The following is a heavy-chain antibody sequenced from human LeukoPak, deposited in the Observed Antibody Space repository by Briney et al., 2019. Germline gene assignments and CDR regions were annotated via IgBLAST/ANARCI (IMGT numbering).Heavy chain of an antibody. Sequence: GASVKLSCKASGYTFTGYYMHWVRQAPGQGLELMGLINPNNGGTNYAQKFQGRVTMTRDTSISTAYMELSRLRSDDTAVYYCAMSHDYYDSSGYYYFDYWGQGTLVTVSS. D-gene: IGHD3-22*01. CDR1: GYTFTGYY. V-gene: IGHV1-2*02. CDR2: INPNNGGT. J-gene: IGHJ4*02. CDR3: AMSHDYYDSSGYYYFDY.